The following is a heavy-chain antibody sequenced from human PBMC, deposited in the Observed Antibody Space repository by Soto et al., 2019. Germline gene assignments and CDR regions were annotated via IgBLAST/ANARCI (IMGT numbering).Heavy chain of an antibody. Sequence: ASVKVSCKASGYTFTSYGISWVRQAPGQGLEWMGWISAYDGDRKYAQKLQGRVTMTTDTSTSTAYMELRSLRSDDTAVYYCARVSMVRVVLLSTAWRAPYYYYGMDVWGQGTTVTVSS. CDR2: ISAYDGDR. CDR1: GYTFTSYG. CDR3: ARVSMVRVVLLSTAWRAPYYYYGMDV. J-gene: IGHJ6*02. D-gene: IGHD3-10*01. V-gene: IGHV1-18*01.